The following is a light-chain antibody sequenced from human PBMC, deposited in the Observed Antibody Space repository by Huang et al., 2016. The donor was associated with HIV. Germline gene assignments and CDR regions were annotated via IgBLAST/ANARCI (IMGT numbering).Light chain of an antibody. CDR3: QWRSHWPPIT. V-gene: IGKV3-11*01. J-gene: IGKJ5*01. CDR1: QNVNKY. CDR2: DTS. Sequence: ETLLTQSPATLSVSPGERATLSCRDSQNVNKYVTWYQQKPGQPPRLLIYDTSKRATGIPARFSGSESGTDFNLTISSLEPEDLAVYFCQWRSHWPPITFGQGTRLHI.